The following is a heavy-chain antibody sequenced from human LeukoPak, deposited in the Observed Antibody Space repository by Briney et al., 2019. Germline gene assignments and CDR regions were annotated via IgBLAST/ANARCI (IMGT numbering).Heavy chain of an antibody. Sequence: SETLSLTCTVSGGSISSYYWSWIRQPPGKGLEWIGYIYCSGSTNYNPSLKSRVTISVDTSKNQFSLKLSSVTAADTAVYYCARRSDYYDSSGYYQLNWFDPWGQGTLVTVSS. D-gene: IGHD3-22*01. V-gene: IGHV4-59*01. J-gene: IGHJ5*02. CDR3: ARRSDYYDSSGYYQLNWFDP. CDR1: GGSISSYY. CDR2: IYCSGST.